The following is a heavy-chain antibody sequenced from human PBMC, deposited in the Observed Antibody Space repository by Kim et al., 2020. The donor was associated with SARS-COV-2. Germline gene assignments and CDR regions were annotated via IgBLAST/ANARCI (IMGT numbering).Heavy chain of an antibody. D-gene: IGHD3-10*01. Sequence: SVKGRFTISRDNSKNTLYLQMNSLRAEDTAVYYCAKRAQGSGSYAYYFDYWGQGTLVTVSS. CDR3: AKRAQGSGSYAYYFDY. V-gene: IGHV3-23*01. J-gene: IGHJ4*02.